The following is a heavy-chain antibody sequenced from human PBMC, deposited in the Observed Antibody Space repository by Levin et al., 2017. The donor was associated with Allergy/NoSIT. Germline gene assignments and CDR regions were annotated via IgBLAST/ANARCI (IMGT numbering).Heavy chain of an antibody. CDR2: IYSGGDT. D-gene: IGHD2-15*01. Sequence: GSLRLSCAASGFTVSNNYMSWVRQAPGKGLEWVSLIYSGGDTSYAGSVKGRFTISRDGSKNTLYLQMNSLRAEDTAVYYCARNVPVGAVTGYWGQGTLVTVSS. V-gene: IGHV3-66*01. J-gene: IGHJ4*02. CDR3: ARNVPVGAVTGY. CDR1: GFTVSNNY.